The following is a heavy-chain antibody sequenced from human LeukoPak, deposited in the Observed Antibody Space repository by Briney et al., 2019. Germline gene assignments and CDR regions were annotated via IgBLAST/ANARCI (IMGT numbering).Heavy chain of an antibody. CDR3: TRDGDSSAYYYGFDY. D-gene: IGHD3-22*01. CDR2: ISGYNNNT. CDR1: GYTFTSYY. Sequence: ASVKVSCKASGYTFTSYYMHWVRQAPGQGLEWMGWISGYNNNTNYAQNLQGRLIMTKDTSTSTAYMELRSLTSDDTAIYYCTRDGDSSAYYYGFDYWGQGTLVTVSS. V-gene: IGHV1-18*04. J-gene: IGHJ4*01.